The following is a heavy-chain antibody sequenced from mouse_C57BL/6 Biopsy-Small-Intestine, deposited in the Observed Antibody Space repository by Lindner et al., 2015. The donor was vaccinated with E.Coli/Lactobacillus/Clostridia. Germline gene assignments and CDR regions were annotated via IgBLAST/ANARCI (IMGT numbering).Heavy chain of an antibody. J-gene: IGHJ4*01. CDR2: MNPNSGNT. Sequence: SVKVSCKASGYTFTSYDINWVRQATGQGLEWMGWMNPNSGNTGYAQKFQGRVTITRNTSISTAYMELSSLRSEDTAVYYCARDYYYDSSGYFNFDYWGQGTLVTVSS. CDR3: ARDYYYDSSGYFNFDY. D-gene: IGHD1-1*01. V-gene: IGHV1-81*01. CDR1: GYTFTSYD.